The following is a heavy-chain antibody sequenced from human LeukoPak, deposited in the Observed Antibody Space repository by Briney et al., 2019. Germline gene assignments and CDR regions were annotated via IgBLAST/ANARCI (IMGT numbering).Heavy chain of an antibody. V-gene: IGHV4-39*07. Sequence: PSETLSLTCTVSGGSISSSSYYWGWIRQPPGKGLEWIGSIYYSGSTYYNPSLKSRVTISVDTSKNQFSLKLSSVTAADTAVYYCARGRYGSGTYYMDVWGEGTTVTVPS. D-gene: IGHD3-10*01. CDR1: GGSISSSSYY. CDR3: ARGRYGSGTYYMDV. J-gene: IGHJ6*03. CDR2: IYYSGST.